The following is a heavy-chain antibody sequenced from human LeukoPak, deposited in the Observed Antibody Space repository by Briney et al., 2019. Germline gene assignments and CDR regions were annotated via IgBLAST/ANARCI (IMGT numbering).Heavy chain of an antibody. D-gene: IGHD6-19*01. V-gene: IGHV3-23*01. CDR1: GFTFSSDG. CDR3: ARVSRLLFTSSGWYGDAFDI. CDR2: ISASGGGT. J-gene: IGHJ3*02. Sequence: GGSLRLSCAASGFTFSSDGMSWVRQAPGMGLDWVSSISASGGGTVYADSVKGRVTISRDNSKNTLYLQMYDLRVEDTAVYYCARVSRLLFTSSGWYGDAFDIWGQGTMVTVSS.